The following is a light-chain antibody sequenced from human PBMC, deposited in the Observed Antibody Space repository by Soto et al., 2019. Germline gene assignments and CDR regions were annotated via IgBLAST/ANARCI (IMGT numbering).Light chain of an antibody. J-gene: IGKJ2*01. V-gene: IGKV1-5*03. CDR3: QQYNSYSRT. CDR2: KAS. Sequence: DIHMTQSPSTLSASVGDRVTITCRATQSISSWLAWYQQKPGKAPKVLIYKASGLQSGVPTRFSGSRSETEFTLTISSLQPDDFATYYCQQYNSYSRTLGQGTKLEIK. CDR1: QSISSW.